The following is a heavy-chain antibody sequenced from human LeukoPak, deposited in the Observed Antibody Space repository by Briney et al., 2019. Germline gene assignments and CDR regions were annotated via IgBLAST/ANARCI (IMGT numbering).Heavy chain of an antibody. J-gene: IGHJ3*02. D-gene: IGHD3-22*01. V-gene: IGHV3-7*01. Sequence: GGSLRLSCAASGFTFSNYWMTWVRRAPGKGLEWVANIRRDGSGTHYVDSVMGRFTISRDNAKNSLYLQMNSLRAEDTAVYYCARDDTHYGSSGSFYDAFDIWGQGTMVTVSS. CDR3: ARDDTHYGSSGSFYDAFDI. CDR1: GFTFSNYW. CDR2: IRRDGSGT.